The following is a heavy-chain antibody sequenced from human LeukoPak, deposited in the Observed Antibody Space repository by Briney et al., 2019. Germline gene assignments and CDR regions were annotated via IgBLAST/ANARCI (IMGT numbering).Heavy chain of an antibody. V-gene: IGHV1-8*01. CDR2: MNPNSGIT. D-gene: IGHD3-3*01. Sequence: GASVKVSCKASGYTFTSYDINWVRQATGQGLEWMGWMNPNSGITGYAQKFQGRVTMTRDTSISTAYMELSSLRSEDTAVYYCARGRRFLEWLLAYYYYYMDVWGKGTTVTVSS. J-gene: IGHJ6*03. CDR1: GYTFTSYD. CDR3: ARGRRFLEWLLAYYYYYMDV.